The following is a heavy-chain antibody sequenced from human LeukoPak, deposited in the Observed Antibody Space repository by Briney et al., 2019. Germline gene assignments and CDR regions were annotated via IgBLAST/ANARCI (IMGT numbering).Heavy chain of an antibody. CDR3: ARDLFVRRLTTSSEYFQH. CDR1: GYTFTIYG. V-gene: IGHV1-18*01. D-gene: IGHD3-22*01. Sequence: ASVKVSFTASGYTFTIYGISWVRQAPGQGLEWMGWISAYNGNTNYAQKLQGRVTMTTDTSTSTAYMELRSLRSDDTAVYYCARDLFVRRLTTSSEYFQHWSQGTLVTVSS. CDR2: ISAYNGNT. J-gene: IGHJ1*01.